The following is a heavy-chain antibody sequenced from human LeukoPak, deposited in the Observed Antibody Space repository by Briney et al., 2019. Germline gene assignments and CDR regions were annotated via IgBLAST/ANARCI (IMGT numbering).Heavy chain of an antibody. J-gene: IGHJ4*02. CDR3: ARDPTSGSHPHFDF. Sequence: GGSLRLSCAASGFTFSDYSINWVRQAPGKGLEWVSSISSSGKNIFYADSVKGRFTISRDNANNSLFLQMNSLGGEDTAVYYCARDPTSGSHPHFDFWGQGILVTVSS. V-gene: IGHV3-21*01. CDR1: GFTFSDYS. CDR2: ISSSGKNI. D-gene: IGHD1-26*01.